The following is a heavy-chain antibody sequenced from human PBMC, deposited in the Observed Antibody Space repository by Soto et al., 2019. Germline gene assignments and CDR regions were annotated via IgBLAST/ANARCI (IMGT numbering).Heavy chain of an antibody. Sequence: GESLKISCKGSGYSFTSYWIGWVRQMPGKGLEWMGIIYPGDSDTRYSPSFQGQVTISADKSISTAYLQWSSLKASDTAMYYCARHWGHSPTDPADYYGMDVWGQGTTVTVSS. CDR1: GYSFTSYW. D-gene: IGHD3-16*01. CDR2: IYPGDSDT. CDR3: ARHWGHSPTDPADYYGMDV. V-gene: IGHV5-51*01. J-gene: IGHJ6*02.